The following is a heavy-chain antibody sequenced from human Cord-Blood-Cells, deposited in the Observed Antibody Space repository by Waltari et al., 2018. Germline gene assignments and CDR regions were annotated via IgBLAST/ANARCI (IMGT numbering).Heavy chain of an antibody. V-gene: IGHV4-34*01. CDR1: GGSFSGYY. D-gene: IGHD6-13*01. Sequence: QVQLQQWGAGLLKPSETLSLTCAVYGGSFSGYYWSWIRQPPGKGLEWIGEINHRGSTNNNPSLKSRVTISVDTSKNQFSLKLSSVTAADTAVYYCASVYSSSWYWFDPWGQGTLVTVSS. CDR3: ASVYSSSWYWFDP. CDR2: INHRGST. J-gene: IGHJ5*02.